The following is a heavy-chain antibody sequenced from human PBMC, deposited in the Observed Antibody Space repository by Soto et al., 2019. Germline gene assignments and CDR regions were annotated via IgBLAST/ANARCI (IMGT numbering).Heavy chain of an antibody. D-gene: IGHD3-16*02. Sequence: GSLTLSCAASGFPFNTHGMAWIRQAPGKGLEWVSGISGGGDRTQYADGVKGRSTISRDNSKNTVDLQMTSLRAEDTATYYCAITSTYDYVWGDYRYFFDHWGQGTVVTVSS. J-gene: IGHJ4*02. V-gene: IGHV3-23*01. CDR3: AITSTYDYVWGDYRYFFDH. CDR2: ISGGGDRT. CDR1: GFPFNTHG.